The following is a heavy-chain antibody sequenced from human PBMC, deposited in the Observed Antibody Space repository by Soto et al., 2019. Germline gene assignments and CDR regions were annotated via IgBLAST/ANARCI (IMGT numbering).Heavy chain of an antibody. V-gene: IGHV3-30-3*01. Sequence: QVQLVESGGGVVQPGRSLTLSFEASGFAIRNNAIHWVRQAPGKGLEWVAFISWEVSHTYYADSVKGRFTVSRDNSKNTVSLQMDRLTSEDSSLYYCVRAAGIAAAGSSQGVLWGQGTRVTVSS. D-gene: IGHD6-13*01. J-gene: IGHJ4*02. CDR3: VRAAGIAAAGSSQGVL. CDR1: GFAIRNNA. CDR2: ISWEVSHT.